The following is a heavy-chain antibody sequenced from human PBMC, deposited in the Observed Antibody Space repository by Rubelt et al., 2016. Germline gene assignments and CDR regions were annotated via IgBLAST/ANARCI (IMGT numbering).Heavy chain of an antibody. CDR3: ARHSAKVRYFDL. Sequence: QVQLQESGPGLVKPSETLSLICTVSGGSISSSYWSWIRQPPGKGPEWIGYLYYSGSTNYNPSLQSRVTISVDTAKSQFAQKLSCVTAADTAVYYCARHSAKVRYFDLWGHGTLVTVSS. CDR1: GGSISSSY. CDR2: LYYSGST. J-gene: IGHJ2*01. V-gene: IGHV4-59*08.